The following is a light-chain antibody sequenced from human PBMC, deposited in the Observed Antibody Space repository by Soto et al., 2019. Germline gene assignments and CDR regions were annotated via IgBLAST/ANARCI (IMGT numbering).Light chain of an antibody. Sequence: EIVLTQSPGTLSLSPGERATLSCRTSQSVSNSYIAWYQQKPGQAPRHLIYGASNRATGIPDRFSGIGSGTDFSLTISRLEPEDFAVYYCQQYGTSRIYTFGQGTKLAIK. CDR1: QSVSNSY. J-gene: IGKJ2*01. V-gene: IGKV3-20*01. CDR3: QQYGTSRIYT. CDR2: GAS.